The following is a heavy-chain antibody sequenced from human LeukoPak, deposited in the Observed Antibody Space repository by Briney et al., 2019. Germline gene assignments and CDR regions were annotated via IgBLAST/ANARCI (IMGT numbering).Heavy chain of an antibody. CDR1: GGSFSGYY. J-gene: IGHJ4*02. D-gene: IGHD3-16*02. CDR2: INHSGST. V-gene: IGHV4-34*01. CDR3: ARIPLSVDY. Sequence: SETLSLTCAVYGGSFSGYYWSWIRQPPGKGLEWIGEINHSGSTNYNPSLKSRVTISVDTSKNQFSLKLSSVTGADTAVYYCARIPLSVDYWGQGTLVTVSS.